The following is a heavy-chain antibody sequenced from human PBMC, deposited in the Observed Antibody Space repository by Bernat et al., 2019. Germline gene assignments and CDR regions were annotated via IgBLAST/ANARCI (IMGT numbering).Heavy chain of an antibody. V-gene: IGHV6-1*01. CDR3: ARGRGGDFSLVGYFDY. CDR1: GDSVSSNSAA. J-gene: IGHJ4*02. D-gene: IGHD2-21*01. CDR2: TYYRSKWYN. Sequence: QVQLQQSGPGLVKPSQTLSLTCAISGDSVSSNSAAWNWIRQSPSRGLEWLGRTYYRSKWYNDYAVSVKSRITLNPDTSKNQFSLQLNSVTPEDTGVYYCARGRGGDFSLVGYFDYWGQGTLVTVSS.